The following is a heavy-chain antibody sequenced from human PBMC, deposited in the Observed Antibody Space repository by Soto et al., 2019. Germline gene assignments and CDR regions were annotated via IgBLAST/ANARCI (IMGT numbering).Heavy chain of an antibody. D-gene: IGHD6-6*01. CDR1: GFTFSSYG. V-gene: IGHV3-33*01. J-gene: IGHJ4*02. Sequence: GSLRLSCAASGFTFSSYGMHWVRQAPGKGLEWVAVIWYDGSNKYYADSVKGRFTISRDNSKNTLYLQMNSLRAEDTAVYYCARDLGSSSGVFDYWGQGTLVTVSS. CDR3: ARDLGSSSGVFDY. CDR2: IWYDGSNK.